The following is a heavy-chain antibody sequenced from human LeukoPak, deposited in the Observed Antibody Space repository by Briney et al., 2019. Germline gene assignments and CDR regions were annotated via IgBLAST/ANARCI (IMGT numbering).Heavy chain of an antibody. CDR1: GYSINSGYY. CDR3: ARDRIYYYDSKMYNWFDP. Sequence: SETLSLTCNVSGYSINSGYYWGWIRQPPGKGLEWVGSIYHSGNTYYNPSLKSRLTISVDTSKNQLSLKLSSVTAADTAVCYCARDRIYYYDSKMYNWFDPWGQGTLSPSPQ. D-gene: IGHD3-22*01. V-gene: IGHV4-38-2*02. J-gene: IGHJ5*02. CDR2: IYHSGNT.